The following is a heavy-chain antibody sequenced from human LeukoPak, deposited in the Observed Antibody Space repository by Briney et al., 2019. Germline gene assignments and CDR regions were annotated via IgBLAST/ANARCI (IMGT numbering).Heavy chain of an antibody. D-gene: IGHD3-22*01. CDR1: GFTFSDYY. J-gene: IGHJ4*02. V-gene: IGHV3-11*01. Sequence: GDSLRLSCAASGFTFSDYYMTWIRQAPGKGLEWISYISTSAGTIYYADSVKGRFTISRDNAKNSLYLQMNSLRAEDTAVYYCARDAIDSSGFDFDYWGQGTLVTVSS. CDR3: ARDAIDSSGFDFDY. CDR2: ISTSAGTI.